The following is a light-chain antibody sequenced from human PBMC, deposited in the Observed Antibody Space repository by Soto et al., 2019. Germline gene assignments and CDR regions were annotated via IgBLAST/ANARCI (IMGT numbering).Light chain of an antibody. CDR1: QTISSW. CDR3: QQYNSYFRT. V-gene: IGKV1-5*03. Sequence: IQVTQSPYTLTGSVGDRVTITCRASQTISSWLAWYHWNAGKAPKLLIYMASSLESGVPSRFSGSGSGTEFTLTISSLQPDDFATYYCQQYNSYFRTFGQGTKVDIK. CDR2: MAS. J-gene: IGKJ1*01.